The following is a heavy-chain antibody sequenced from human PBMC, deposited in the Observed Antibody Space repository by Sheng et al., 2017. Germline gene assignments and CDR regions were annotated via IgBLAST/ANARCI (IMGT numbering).Heavy chain of an antibody. CDR2: IIPKFGTA. CDR1: GGIFSSYA. J-gene: IGHJ6*03. D-gene: IGHD6-13*01. CDR3: ARHTIGAAGPDPYYYYYYMDV. Sequence: QVQLVQSGAEVKKPGSSVKVSCKASGGIFSSYAISWVRQAPGQGLEWMGGIIPKFGTANYAQKFQGRVTITTDESTSTVYMEVSSLTSEDTAVYYCARHTIGAAGPDPYYYYYYMDVWGKGPRSPSP. V-gene: IGHV1-69*05.